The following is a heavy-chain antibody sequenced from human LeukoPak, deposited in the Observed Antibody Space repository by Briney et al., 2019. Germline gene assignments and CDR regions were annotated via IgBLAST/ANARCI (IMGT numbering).Heavy chain of an antibody. CDR1: GYTFTSYG. D-gene: IGHD3-9*01. V-gene: IGHV1-3*01. Sequence: ASVKVSCKASGYTFTSYGISWVRQAPGQRLEWMGWINAGNGNTKYSQKFQGRVTITRDTSASTAYMELSSLRSEDTAVYYCARLFRYFDWLSLGYWGQGTLVTVSS. J-gene: IGHJ4*02. CDR3: ARLFRYFDWLSLGY. CDR2: INAGNGNT.